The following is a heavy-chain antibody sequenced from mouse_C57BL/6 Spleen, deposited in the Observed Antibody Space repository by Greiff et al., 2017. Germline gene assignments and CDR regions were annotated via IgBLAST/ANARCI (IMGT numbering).Heavy chain of an antibody. D-gene: IGHD1-1*01. Sequence: VKLQQPGAELVMPGASVKLSCKASGYTFTSYWMHWVKQRPGQGLEWIGEIDPFDSYTNYNQKFKGKSTLTVDKSSSTAYMQLSSLTSEDSAVYYCARLLLRSYYFDYWGQGTTLTVSS. CDR1: GYTFTSYW. J-gene: IGHJ2*01. V-gene: IGHV1-69*01. CDR3: ARLLLRSYYFDY. CDR2: IDPFDSYT.